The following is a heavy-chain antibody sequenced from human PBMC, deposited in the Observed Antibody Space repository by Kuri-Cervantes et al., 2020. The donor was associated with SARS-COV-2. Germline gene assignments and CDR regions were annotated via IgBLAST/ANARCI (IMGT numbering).Heavy chain of an antibody. CDR1: GGTFSSYA. J-gene: IGHJ6*02. Sequence: SVKVSCKASGGTFSSYAISWVRQAPGQGLEWMGGIIPIFGTANYAQKFQGRVTITTDTSTSTAYMELRSLRSDDTAVYYCASAEVCRGDYFDCEDSYYYYGMDVWGQGTTVTVSS. CDR3: ASAEVCRGDYFDCEDSYYYYGMDV. CDR2: IIPIFGTA. D-gene: IGHD3-9*01. V-gene: IGHV1-69*05.